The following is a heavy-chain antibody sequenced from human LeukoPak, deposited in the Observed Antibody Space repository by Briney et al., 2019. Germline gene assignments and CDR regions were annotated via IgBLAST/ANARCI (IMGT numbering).Heavy chain of an antibody. CDR3: ARGRGICSGASCYFDY. J-gene: IGHJ4*02. CDR2: INNDGSNT. V-gene: IGHV3-74*01. CDR1: EFTFSIYS. Sequence: GGSLRLSCAASEFTFSIYSMNWVRQAPGKGLVWVSRINNDGSNTPYADSVKGRFTISRDNAKNTLYLQMNSLRADDTAVYYCARGRGICSGASCYFDYWGQGTLVTVSS. D-gene: IGHD2-15*01.